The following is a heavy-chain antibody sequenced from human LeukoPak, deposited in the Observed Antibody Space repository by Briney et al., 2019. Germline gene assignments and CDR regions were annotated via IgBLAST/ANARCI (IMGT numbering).Heavy chain of an antibody. J-gene: IGHJ4*02. D-gene: IGHD4-17*01. CDR3: ARGASHWRGDYGGYIDY. CDR2: ISAYNGNT. V-gene: IGHV1-18*01. CDR1: GYTFTSYG. Sequence: ASVKVSCKASGYTFTSYGISWVRQAPGQGLEWMGWISAYNGNTNYAQKFQGRVTITADKSTSTAYMELSSLRSEDTAVYYCARGASHWRGDYGGYIDYWGQGTLVTVSS.